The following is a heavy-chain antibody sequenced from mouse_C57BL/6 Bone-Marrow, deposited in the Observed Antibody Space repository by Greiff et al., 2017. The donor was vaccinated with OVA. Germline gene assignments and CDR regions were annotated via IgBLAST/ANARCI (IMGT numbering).Heavy chain of an antibody. Sequence: VQRVESGPELVKPGASVKISCKASGYAFSSSWMNWVKQRPGKGLEWIGRIYPGDGDTNYNGKFKGKATLTADKSSSTAYMQLSSLTSEDSAVYFCASGLVYYFDYWGQGTTLTVSS. CDR1: GYAFSSSW. J-gene: IGHJ2*01. V-gene: IGHV1-82*01. CDR2: IYPGDGDT. D-gene: IGHD2-2*01. CDR3: ASGLVYYFDY.